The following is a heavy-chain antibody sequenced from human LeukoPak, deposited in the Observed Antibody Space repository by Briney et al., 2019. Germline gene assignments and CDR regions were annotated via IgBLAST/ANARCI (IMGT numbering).Heavy chain of an antibody. J-gene: IGHJ4*02. CDR2: VSYSGSS. CDR3: ARHARNSWHSDY. D-gene: IGHD6-13*01. Sequence: SETLSLTCTVSGGSISGYYWSWMRQPPGKAPEWIGYVSYSGSSSYNPSLKGRVTISVDTSMNQFSLKVFSVTAADTAIYYCARHARNSWHSDYWGQGAVVTVSS. CDR1: GGSISGYY. V-gene: IGHV4-59*08.